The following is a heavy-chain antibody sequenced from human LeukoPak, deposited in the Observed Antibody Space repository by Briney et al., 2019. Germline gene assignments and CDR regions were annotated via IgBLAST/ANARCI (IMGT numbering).Heavy chain of an antibody. Sequence: GGSLRLSCAASGFTFSSYGMHWVRQAPGKGLEGVAVISYDGSNKYYADSVKGRFTISRDNSKNTLYLQMNSLRAEYTAVYYCARRYSSGWYFTYYGMDVWGQGTTVTVSS. V-gene: IGHV3-30*03. J-gene: IGHJ6*02. D-gene: IGHD6-19*01. CDR1: GFTFSSYG. CDR2: ISYDGSNK. CDR3: ARRYSSGWYFTYYGMDV.